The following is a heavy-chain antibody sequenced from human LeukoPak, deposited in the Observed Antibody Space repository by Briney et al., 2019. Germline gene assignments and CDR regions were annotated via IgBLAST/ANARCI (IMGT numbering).Heavy chain of an antibody. CDR2: ISRNSDNI. CDR3: AKIQGWFNAAFHI. J-gene: IGHJ3*02. V-gene: IGHV3-9*01. Sequence: PGGSLRLSCAGSGFTFDDYAIHWVRQPPGKGLEWVSGISRNSDNIGYADSVKGRFTISRDNAKNSLYLEMNSLRAEDTAVYYCAKIQGWFNAAFHIGGQGTMVTVSS. D-gene: IGHD6-19*01. CDR1: GFTFDDYA.